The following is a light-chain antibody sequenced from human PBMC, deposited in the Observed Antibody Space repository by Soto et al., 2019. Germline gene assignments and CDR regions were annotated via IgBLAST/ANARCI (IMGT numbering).Light chain of an antibody. Sequence: QSVLTQPPSVSAAPGQKVTISCSGSSSNIGNNYVSWYQQLPGTAPKLLIYDNNNRPSGIPDRFSGSKSGTSATLGITGLQTGDEADYYCGTWDSSLSAGVFGGGPKVTVL. CDR1: SSNIGNNY. CDR3: GTWDSSLSAGV. J-gene: IGLJ3*02. V-gene: IGLV1-51*01. CDR2: DNN.